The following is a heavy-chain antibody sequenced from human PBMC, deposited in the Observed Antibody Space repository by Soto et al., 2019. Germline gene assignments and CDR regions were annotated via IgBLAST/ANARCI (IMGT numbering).Heavy chain of an antibody. J-gene: IGHJ6*02. D-gene: IGHD5-12*01. Sequence: QVQLVQSGAEVKKPGASVKVSCKASGYTFTGYYMHWVRQAPGQGLEWMGWINPNSGGTNYAQKFQGWVTMTRDTSISTAYMELSRLRSDDTAVYYCARDRGRRWLPGAYYYYGMDVWGQGTTVTVSS. CDR1: GYTFTGYY. V-gene: IGHV1-2*04. CDR2: INPNSGGT. CDR3: ARDRGRRWLPGAYYYYGMDV.